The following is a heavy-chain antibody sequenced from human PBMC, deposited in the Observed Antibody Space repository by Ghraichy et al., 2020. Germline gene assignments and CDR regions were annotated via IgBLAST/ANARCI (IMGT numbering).Heavy chain of an antibody. J-gene: IGHJ6*02. CDR2: INWNGGST. CDR1: GFTFDDYG. Sequence: SLNISCAASGFTFDDYGMSWVRQAPGKGLEWVSGINWNGGSTGYADSVKGRFTISRDNAKNSLYLQMNSLRAEDTALYHCARVPYGDHSSYYYYGMDVWGQGTTVTVSS. D-gene: IGHD4-17*01. V-gene: IGHV3-20*01. CDR3: ARVPYGDHSSYYYYGMDV.